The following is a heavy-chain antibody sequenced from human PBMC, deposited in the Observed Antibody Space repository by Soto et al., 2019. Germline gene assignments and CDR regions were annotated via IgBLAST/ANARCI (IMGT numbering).Heavy chain of an antibody. CDR2: IYPSDSDT. D-gene: IGHD3-3*01. CDR1: GYNFAVYW. V-gene: IGHV5-51*01. CDR3: ARGGVSTRTFDY. Sequence: GESLKISCKGSGYNFAVYWIALVRQMPGKGLELMGIIYPSDSDTRYRPSFQGQVTISADKSISSAYLQWSSLRASDTAMYYCARGGVSTRTFDYWGQGTPVTVS. J-gene: IGHJ4*02.